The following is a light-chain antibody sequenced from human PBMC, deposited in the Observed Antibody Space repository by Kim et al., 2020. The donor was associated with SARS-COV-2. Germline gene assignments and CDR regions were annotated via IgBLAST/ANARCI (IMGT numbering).Light chain of an antibody. CDR3: NSRDSSGNHYV. CDR2: GKN. Sequence: ALGQTVRLTCQGDSLRSYYASWYQQKPGQAPVLVIYGKNNRPSGIPDRFSGSSSGNTASLTITGAQAEDEADYYCNSRDSSGNHYVFGTGTKVTVL. J-gene: IGLJ1*01. CDR1: SLRSYY. V-gene: IGLV3-19*01.